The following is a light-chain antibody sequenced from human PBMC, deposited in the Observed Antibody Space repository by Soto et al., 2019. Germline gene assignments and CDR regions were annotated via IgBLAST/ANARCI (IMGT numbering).Light chain of an antibody. CDR1: QGIRNE. CDR3: LQDYSYPRT. J-gene: IGKJ1*01. CDR2: SAS. Sequence: AIQMTQSPSSLSASVGDRVTITCRASQGIRNELGWYQQKVGKAPNLLIYSASSLQTGVPSRFSGSGSRTDFTLTLSSRQPEDFATYYCLQDYSYPRTFGQGTKVEFK. V-gene: IGKV1-6*02.